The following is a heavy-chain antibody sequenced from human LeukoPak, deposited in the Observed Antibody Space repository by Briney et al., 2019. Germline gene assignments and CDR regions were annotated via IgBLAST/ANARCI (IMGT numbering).Heavy chain of an antibody. D-gene: IGHD1-26*01. J-gene: IGHJ4*02. Sequence: ETLSLTCTVSGGSLSTSSYYWGWLRQPRGRGGEWIGSIHYIGFTNYNPSLKSRVTISVDTSKNQFSLKLSSVTAADTAVYYCARIVGATWGVVDYWGQGILVTVSS. V-gene: IGHV4-61*01. CDR3: ARIVGATWGVVDY. CDR1: GGSLSTSSYY. CDR2: IHYIGFT.